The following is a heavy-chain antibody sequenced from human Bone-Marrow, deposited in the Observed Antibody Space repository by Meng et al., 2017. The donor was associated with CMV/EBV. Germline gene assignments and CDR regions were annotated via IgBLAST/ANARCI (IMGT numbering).Heavy chain of an antibody. CDR2: IIPILGIA. CDR1: GGTFSSYT. Sequence: SVKVSCKASGGTFSSYTISWVRQAPGQGLEWMGRIIPILGIANYAQKFQGRVTITADKSTSTAYMELSSLRSEDTAVYYCARVRYYGSGSYYKVPLYYGMDVWGQGNTVTVSS. J-gene: IGHJ6*02. CDR3: ARVRYYGSGSYYKVPLYYGMDV. V-gene: IGHV1-69*02. D-gene: IGHD3-10*01.